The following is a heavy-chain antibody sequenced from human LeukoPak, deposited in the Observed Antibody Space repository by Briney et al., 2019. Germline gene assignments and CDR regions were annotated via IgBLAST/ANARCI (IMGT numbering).Heavy chain of an antibody. J-gene: IGHJ4*02. CDR3: AKRYDFWSGSPVDY. V-gene: IGHV3-30*18. Sequence: GGSLRLSCAASGFTFSSYGMHWVRQAPGKGLEWVAVISYDGSNKYYADSVKARFTISRDNSKNTLYLQMNSLRAEDTAVYYCAKRYDFWSGSPVDYWGQGTLVTVSS. CDR1: GFTFSSYG. D-gene: IGHD3-3*01. CDR2: ISYDGSNK.